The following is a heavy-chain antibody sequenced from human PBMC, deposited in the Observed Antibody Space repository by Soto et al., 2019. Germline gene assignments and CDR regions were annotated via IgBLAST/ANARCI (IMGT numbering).Heavy chain of an antibody. CDR2: ISNTGTT. V-gene: IGHV4-59*01. CDR1: GGSISGYY. J-gene: IGHJ4*02. D-gene: IGHD2-2*01. CDR3: ARDSAVGSSKRGFEY. Sequence: VQLQESGPRLVRPSETLSLSCTVSGGSISGYYWNWIRQPPGRGLEWIGYISNTGTTNCNPSLKSRVSISVDTSKNQVSLNLRAVTAEDTALYYCARDSAVGSSKRGFEYWGQGTLVTVSS.